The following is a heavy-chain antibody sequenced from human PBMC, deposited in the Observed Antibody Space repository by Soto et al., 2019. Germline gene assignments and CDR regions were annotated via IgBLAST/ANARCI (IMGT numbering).Heavy chain of an antibody. CDR3: VRDRGYTMDV. J-gene: IGHJ6*02. CDR2: IKTDGSNT. Sequence: GGSLRLSCAASGFTFSSFWVHWVRQTPGKGLVWVSVIKTDGSNTAYADSVKGRFTISRDSAKNTLYLQMNSLRVEDTAVYFCVRDRGYTMDVWGQGTTVTVSS. D-gene: IGHD1-1*01. V-gene: IGHV3-74*01. CDR1: GFTFSSFW.